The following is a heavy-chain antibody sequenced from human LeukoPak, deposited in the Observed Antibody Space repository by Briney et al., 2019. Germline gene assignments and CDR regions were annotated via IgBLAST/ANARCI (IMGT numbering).Heavy chain of an antibody. CDR2: ISGDGVSR. J-gene: IGHJ3*02. CDR1: GFTFDDYA. Sequence: GGSLRLSCTASGFTFDDYAMNWVRHAPGKGLEWVSLISGDGVSRYYADSVKGRFTISRDNSKNSLYLQMNSLRTEETALYYCAKDNGTPRVAFDIWGQGTKVTVSS. CDR3: AKDNGTPRVAFDI. D-gene: IGHD1-26*01. V-gene: IGHV3-43*02.